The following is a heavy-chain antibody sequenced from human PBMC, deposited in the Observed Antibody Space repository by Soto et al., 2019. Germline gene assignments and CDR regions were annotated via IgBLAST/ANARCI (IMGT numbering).Heavy chain of an antibody. CDR3: ASSDYYGSGRS. V-gene: IGHV4-59*01. CDR2: IYYSGST. CDR1: GVSISTYY. D-gene: IGHD3-10*01. J-gene: IGHJ4*02. Sequence: QVQLQESGPGLVKPSETLSLTCSVSGVSISTYYRSWIRQSPGKGLEWIGYIYYSGSTNYNPSLRSRVTISVDTSKNQFSLKLSSVTAADTAVYYCASSDYYGSGRSWGQGTLVTVSS.